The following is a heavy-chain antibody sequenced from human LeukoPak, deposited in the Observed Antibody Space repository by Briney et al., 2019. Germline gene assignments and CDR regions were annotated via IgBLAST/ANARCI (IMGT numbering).Heavy chain of an antibody. D-gene: IGHD2-2*02. CDR2: ISYDGSNK. Sequence: PGGSLRLSCAASGFTFSSYAMHWVRQAPGKGLEWVAVISYDGSNKYYADSVKGRFTISRDNSKNTLYLQMNSLRAEDTAVYYCASSGHLYGWGQGTLVIVSS. CDR3: ASSGHLYG. CDR1: GFTFSSYA. V-gene: IGHV3-30-3*01. J-gene: IGHJ4*02.